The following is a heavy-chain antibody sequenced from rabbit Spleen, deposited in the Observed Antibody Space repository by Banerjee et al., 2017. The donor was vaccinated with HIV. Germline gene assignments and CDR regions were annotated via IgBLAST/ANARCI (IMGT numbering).Heavy chain of an antibody. CDR3: ARAAYVGYAYDL. J-gene: IGHJ6*01. CDR2: IVSGSSGTT. Sequence: QSLEESGGDLVKPGASLTLTCTASGFSFSSYWMCWVRQAPGKGLEWSGCIVSGSSGTTYYASWAKGRFTISKTSSTTVTLQMTSLTAADTATYFCARAAYVGYAYDLWGPGTLVTVS. D-gene: IGHD6-1*01. V-gene: IGHV1S40*01. CDR1: GFSFSSYW.